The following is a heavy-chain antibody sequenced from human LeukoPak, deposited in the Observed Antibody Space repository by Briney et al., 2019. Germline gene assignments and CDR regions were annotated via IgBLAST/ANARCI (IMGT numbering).Heavy chain of an antibody. D-gene: IGHD3-22*01. V-gene: IGHV3-64D*09. CDR1: GFTFSGYA. CDR3: VKMGTYYYDSSGSNY. CDR2: INSNGGTT. Sequence: GGSLRLSCSASGFTFSGYAMHWVRQAPGKGLEYVSAINSNGGTTYYSDSVKGRFTISRDNSKNTLYLQMSSLRAEDTAVYYCVKMGTYYYDSSGSNYWGQATLVTVSS. J-gene: IGHJ4*02.